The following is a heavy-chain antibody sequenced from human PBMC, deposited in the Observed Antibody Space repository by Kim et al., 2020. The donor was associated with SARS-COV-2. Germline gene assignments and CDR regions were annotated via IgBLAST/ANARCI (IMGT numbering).Heavy chain of an antibody. V-gene: IGHV4-59*08. CDR2: FSYNKRT. CDR3: ARLPDITGWPFDY. J-gene: IGHJ4*02. CDR1: GASISDDY. Sequence: SETLSRTCTISGASISDDYWTWIRQPPGKGLEWIGYFSYNKRTSYNPSLKSRVSMSLDTSRNQFSLKLNSVTAADTAVYYCARLPDITGWPFDYWAQGTLVTVSS. D-gene: IGHD6-19*01.